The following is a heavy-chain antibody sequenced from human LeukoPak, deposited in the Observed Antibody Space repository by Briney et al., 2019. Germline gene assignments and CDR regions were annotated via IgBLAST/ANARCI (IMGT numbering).Heavy chain of an antibody. CDR2: ILYTGTT. J-gene: IGHJ4*02. CDR1: GDSISGDTSY. Sequence: SETLSLTCTVSGDSISGDTSYWGWIRQPPGEGLEWIGNILYTGTTYHNPSLKSRVTISVDTSKNLFSLILSSVTAADTAVYSCARLGYSSDSCYRAVDYWGQGTLVTVSS. V-gene: IGHV4-39*02. D-gene: IGHD2-15*01. CDR3: ARLGYSSDSCYRAVDY.